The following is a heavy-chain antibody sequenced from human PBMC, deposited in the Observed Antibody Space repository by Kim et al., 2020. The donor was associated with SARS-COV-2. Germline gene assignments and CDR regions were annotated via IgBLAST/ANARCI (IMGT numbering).Heavy chain of an antibody. D-gene: IGHD2-8*01. V-gene: IGHV3-23*01. CDR2: ISCNGGSI. CDR3: AKERNPGLYASYFDS. Sequence: GGSLRLSCAASGFTFSNYAMHWVRQAPGKGLEWVSVISCNGGSIYYADSVKGRFTISRDNSKNTLYLQMNSLRAEDTAVYYCAKERNPGLYASYFDSWGQGTLVTVSS. CDR1: GFTFSNYA. J-gene: IGHJ4*02.